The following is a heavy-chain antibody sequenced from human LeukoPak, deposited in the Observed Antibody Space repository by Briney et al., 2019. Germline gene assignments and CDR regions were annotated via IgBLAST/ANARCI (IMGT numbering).Heavy chain of an antibody. CDR3: ASIRGSYP. D-gene: IGHD1-26*01. V-gene: IGHV3-21*01. CDR2: ISSSSSYI. Sequence: GGSLRLSCAASGFTFSSYAMSWVRQAPGKGLEWVSSISSSSSYIYYADSVKGRFTISRDNAKNSLYLQMNSLRAEDTAVYYCASIRGSYPWGQGTLVTVSS. J-gene: IGHJ5*02. CDR1: GFTFSSYA.